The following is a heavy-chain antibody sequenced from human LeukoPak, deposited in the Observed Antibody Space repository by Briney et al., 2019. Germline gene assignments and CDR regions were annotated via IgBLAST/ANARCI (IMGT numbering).Heavy chain of an antibody. Sequence: GGSLRLSCAASGFTFSTYSMNWVRQAPGRGLEWVSSISSTSYYIYYADSVKGRFTISRDNAKRSLYLQMNSLTAEDTAVYYCARSGGTYGWFDPWGQGTLVTVSS. D-gene: IGHD1-26*01. CDR1: GFTFSTYS. J-gene: IGHJ5*02. CDR3: ARSGGTYGWFDP. V-gene: IGHV3-21*04. CDR2: ISSTSYYI.